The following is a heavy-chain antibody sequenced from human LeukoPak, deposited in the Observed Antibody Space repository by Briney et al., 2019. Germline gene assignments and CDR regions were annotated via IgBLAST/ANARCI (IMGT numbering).Heavy chain of an antibody. V-gene: IGHV3-23*01. CDR1: GFTFSNYA. J-gene: IGHJ4*02. D-gene: IGHD3-9*01. Sequence: GGSLRLSCAASGFTFSNYAMSWVRQAPGKGLEWVSAISGSGDSTYYADSVKGRFTISRDNSKNTLYLQMNSLRAEDTAVYYCAKETLNYDILTGYYMPSSSIDYWGQGTLVTVSS. CDR3: AKETLNYDILTGYYMPSSSIDY. CDR2: ISGSGDST.